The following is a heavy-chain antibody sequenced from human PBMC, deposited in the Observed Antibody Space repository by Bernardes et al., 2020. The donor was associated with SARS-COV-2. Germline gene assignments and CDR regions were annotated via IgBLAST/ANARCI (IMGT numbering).Heavy chain of an antibody. D-gene: IGHD6-19*01. Sequence: ASVKVSCKASGYTFTTYGVTWVRQAPGQGLEWMGWISGYSGNTNYAQKFQGRVTMTTDTSTSTVYMELRSLRSDDTAVYYCARDMGRSGWLLSDYWGQGTLVTVSS. CDR2: ISGYSGNT. J-gene: IGHJ4*02. CDR3: ARDMGRSGWLLSDY. CDR1: GYTFTTYG. V-gene: IGHV1-18*01.